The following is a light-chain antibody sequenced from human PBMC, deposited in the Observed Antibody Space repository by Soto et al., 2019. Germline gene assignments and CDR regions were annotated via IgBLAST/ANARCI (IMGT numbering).Light chain of an antibody. CDR3: QKDGSSPMYT. J-gene: IGKJ2*01. CDR2: GAS. V-gene: IGKV3-20*01. Sequence: EIVLTQSPGTLALSPGERATLSCRASQSVSSSYLAWYQQKPGQAPRLLIYGASSRATGIPDRFSGSGSETDFNLTISRLEPEDFAVYYCQKDGSSPMYTFGQGTKLDIK. CDR1: QSVSSSY.